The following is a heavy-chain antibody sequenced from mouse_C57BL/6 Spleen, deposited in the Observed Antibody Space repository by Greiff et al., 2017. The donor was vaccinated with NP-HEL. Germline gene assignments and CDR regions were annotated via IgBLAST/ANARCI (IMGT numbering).Heavy chain of an antibody. Sequence: QVQLQQPGAELVKPGASVKLSCKASGYTFTSYWMQWITQRPGQGLEWIGEFDPSDSYTTYNQKFKGKATLPVDTSSSTAYMQLSSLTSEDSAVYYCARRGDYDDAMDYWGQGTSVTVSS. V-gene: IGHV1-50*01. J-gene: IGHJ4*01. CDR3: ARRGDYDDAMDY. CDR1: GYTFTSYW. CDR2: FDPSDSYT. D-gene: IGHD2-4*01.